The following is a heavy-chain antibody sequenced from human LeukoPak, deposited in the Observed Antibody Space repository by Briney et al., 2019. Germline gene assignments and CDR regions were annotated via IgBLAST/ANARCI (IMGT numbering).Heavy chain of an antibody. CDR3: ARLGYSSGWYRTEYFQH. CDR2: IKQDGSEK. V-gene: IGHV3-7*05. D-gene: IGHD6-19*01. J-gene: IGHJ1*01. Sequence: PGGSLRLSCAASGFTFSSYWMSWVRQAPGKGLEWVANIKQDGSEKYYVDSVKGRFTISRDNAKNSLYLQMNSLRAEDTAVYYCARLGYSSGWYRTEYFQHWGQGTLVTVSS. CDR1: GFTFSSYW.